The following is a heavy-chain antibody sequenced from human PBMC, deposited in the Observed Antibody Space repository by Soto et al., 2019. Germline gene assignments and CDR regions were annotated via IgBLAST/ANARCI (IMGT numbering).Heavy chain of an antibody. D-gene: IGHD3-10*01. CDR3: ARGINYYASGDDAFDI. Sequence: QVQLVQSGAEVKKPGASVKVSCKASGYTFTSYDINWVRQATGQGLEWMGWMNPNSGNTGYAQKFQGRVTMTRNTPISTASMELSSLRSEDTAVYYCARGINYYASGDDAFDIWGQGTMVTVSS. V-gene: IGHV1-8*01. J-gene: IGHJ3*02. CDR2: MNPNSGNT. CDR1: GYTFTSYD.